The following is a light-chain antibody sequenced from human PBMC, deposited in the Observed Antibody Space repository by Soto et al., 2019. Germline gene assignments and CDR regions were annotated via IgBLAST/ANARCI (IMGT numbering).Light chain of an antibody. V-gene: IGLV2-14*01. Sequence: QSALTQPASVSGSPGQSITISCTGTRRDVGGYNYVSWYQQYPGKSPKLLIYEVTHRPSGVSNLFSGSKSGNTASLTISGLQAEDEADYYCSSYTISNTLPFVFGPGTKLTVL. J-gene: IGLJ1*01. CDR2: EVT. CDR1: RRDVGGYNY. CDR3: SSYTISNTLPFV.